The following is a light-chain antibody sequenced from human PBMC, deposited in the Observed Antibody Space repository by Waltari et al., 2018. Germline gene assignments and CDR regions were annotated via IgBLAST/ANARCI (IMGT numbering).Light chain of an antibody. V-gene: IGKV1-17*01. CDR2: AAS. Sequence: DIQMTQSPSSLSASAGDRVTITCRASQGISTYLNWYQQKPGKAPKRLIYAASSLESGVPSRFSGSGSGTDFTLTISSLQPEDFATYYCLQYNSNPYSFGQGTKGEIK. CDR3: LQYNSNPYS. J-gene: IGKJ2*03. CDR1: QGISTY.